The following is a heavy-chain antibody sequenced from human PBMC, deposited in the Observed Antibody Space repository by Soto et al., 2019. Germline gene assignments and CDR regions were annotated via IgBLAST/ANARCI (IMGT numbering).Heavy chain of an antibody. CDR1: GFTFSSYW. CDR2: IKQDGSEE. Sequence: EVQLVESGGGLVQPGGSLRLSCAASGFTFSSYWMSWFRQAPGKGLEWVGNIKQDGSEENYVDSVKGRFTISRDNAKNALYLQMNSRRVEDTAVYYCAREIAARLWGKGTTVTVSS. CDR3: AREIAARL. J-gene: IGHJ6*04. V-gene: IGHV3-7*01. D-gene: IGHD6-6*01.